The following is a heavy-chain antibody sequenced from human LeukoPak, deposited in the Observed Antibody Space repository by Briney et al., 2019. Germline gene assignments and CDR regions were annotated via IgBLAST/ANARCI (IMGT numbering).Heavy chain of an antibody. V-gene: IGHV1-8*01. J-gene: IGHJ6*02. D-gene: IGHD3-10*01. CDR1: GYTFTSYD. Sequence: GASVKVSCKASGYTFTSYDINWVRQATGQGLEWMGWMNPNSGNTGYAQKFQGRVTMTRNASISTAYMELSSLRSEDTAVYYCARGAGGSGSYCPWPPCGPFSDGMDVWGQGTTVTVSS. CDR3: ARGAGGSGSYCPWPPCGPFSDGMDV. CDR2: MNPNSGNT.